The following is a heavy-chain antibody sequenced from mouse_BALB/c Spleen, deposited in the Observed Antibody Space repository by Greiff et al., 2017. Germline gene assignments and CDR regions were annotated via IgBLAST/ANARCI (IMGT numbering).Heavy chain of an antibody. CDR2: SRNKANDYTT. J-gene: IGHJ1*01. V-gene: IGHV7-1*02. CDR3: ARDGDYYGTFDV. CDR1: GFTFSDFY. Sequence: DVKLVESGGGLVQPGGSLRLSCATSGFTFSDFYMEWVRQPPGKRLEWIAASRNKANDYTTEYSASVKGRFIVSRDTSQSILYLQMNALRAEDTAIYYCARDGDYYGTFDVWGAGTTVTVSS. D-gene: IGHD1-1*01.